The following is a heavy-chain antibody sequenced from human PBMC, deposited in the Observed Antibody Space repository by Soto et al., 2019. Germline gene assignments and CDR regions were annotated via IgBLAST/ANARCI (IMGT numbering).Heavy chain of an antibody. CDR3: ARDTYSGYDFGL. V-gene: IGHV4-30-4*01. D-gene: IGHD5-12*01. J-gene: IGHJ5*02. CDR1: GASVAGGSYY. Sequence: QVQLRESGPGLVKPSQTLSLTCSVSGASVAGGSYYWSWVRQPPGKGLEWIGYIPSRGRPFYNPSLTIRATISADTSKNQLSLQLTSVTAADTSVYYCARDTYSGYDFGLWGQGTLVTVSS. CDR2: IPSRGRP.